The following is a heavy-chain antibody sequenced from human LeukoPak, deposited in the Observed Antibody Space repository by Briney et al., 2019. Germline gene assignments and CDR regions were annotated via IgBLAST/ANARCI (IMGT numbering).Heavy chain of an antibody. Sequence: PGGSLRLSCAASGFTFSSYAMSWVRQAPGKGLEWVSSISGSGGSTYYADSVKGRFTISRDNSKNTLYLQMNSLIAEDTAVYYCAKELYQLRSPFDYWREGTMVSVPS. CDR1: GFTFSSYA. CDR3: AKELYQLRSPFDY. D-gene: IGHD2-2*01. V-gene: IGHV3-23*01. J-gene: IGHJ4*02. CDR2: ISGSGGST.